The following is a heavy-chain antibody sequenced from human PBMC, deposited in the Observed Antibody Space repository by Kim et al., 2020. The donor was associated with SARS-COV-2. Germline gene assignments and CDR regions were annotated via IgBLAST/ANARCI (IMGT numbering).Heavy chain of an antibody. CDR3: ARDALGGDCYMSGGNDY. D-gene: IGHD2-21*02. J-gene: IGHJ4*02. Sequence: FRGRATITSDTSASTAYMELRSLRSEDTAVYYCARDALGGDCYMSGGNDYWGQGTLVTVSS. V-gene: IGHV1-3*01.